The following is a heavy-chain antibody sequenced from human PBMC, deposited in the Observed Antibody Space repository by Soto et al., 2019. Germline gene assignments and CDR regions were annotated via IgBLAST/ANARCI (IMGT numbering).Heavy chain of an antibody. J-gene: IGHJ5*02. D-gene: IGHD3-10*01. CDR1: GFTFGDYA. Sequence: GSLRLSCTASGFTFGDYAMSWFRQAPGKGLEWVGFIRSKAYGGTTEYAASVKGRFTISRDDSKSIPYLQMNSLKTEDTAVYYCTKGFGDLGNWFDPWGQGTLVTVSS. V-gene: IGHV3-49*03. CDR3: TKGFGDLGNWFDP. CDR2: IRSKAYGGTT.